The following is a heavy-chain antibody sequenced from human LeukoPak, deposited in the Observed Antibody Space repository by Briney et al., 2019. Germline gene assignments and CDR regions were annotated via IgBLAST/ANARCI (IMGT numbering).Heavy chain of an antibody. Sequence: PGGSLRLSCAASGFTLSSYAMSWVRQAPGKGLEWVSAISGSGGSTYYADSVKGRFTISRDNSKNTLYLQMNSLRAEDTAVYYCAKDSVAILLLGFDYWGQGTLVTVSS. D-gene: IGHD3-22*01. CDR1: GFTLSSYA. V-gene: IGHV3-23*01. J-gene: IGHJ4*02. CDR2: ISGSGGST. CDR3: AKDSVAILLLGFDY.